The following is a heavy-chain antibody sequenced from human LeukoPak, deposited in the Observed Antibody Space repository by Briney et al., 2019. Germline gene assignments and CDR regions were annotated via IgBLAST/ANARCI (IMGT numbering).Heavy chain of an antibody. CDR1: GFTFSSYW. CDR3: ARGRPHGNDY. D-gene: IGHD4-23*01. CDR2: IASDGSST. V-gene: IGHV3-74*01. Sequence: GGSLRLSCAASGFTFSSYWMNWVRQAPGKGPVWVSRIASDGSSTTYADSVKGRFSISRDNAKNTLYLQMNSLRVEDTAVYYRARGRPHGNDYWGQGTLVTVSS. J-gene: IGHJ4*02.